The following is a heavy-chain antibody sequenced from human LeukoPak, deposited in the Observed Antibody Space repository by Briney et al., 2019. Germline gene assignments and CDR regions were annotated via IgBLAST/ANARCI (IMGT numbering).Heavy chain of an antibody. D-gene: IGHD3-3*01. CDR3: AKRDFWSGQYYFDY. V-gene: IGHV3-23*01. CDR2: ISGSGGST. Sequence: GGSLRLACAASGFTFSSYAMSWVRQAPGKGLEWLSAISGSGGSTYYADSVKGRFTISRDNSKNTLYLQMNSLRAEDTAVYYCAKRDFWSGQYYFDYWGQGTLVTVSS. CDR1: GFTFSSYA. J-gene: IGHJ4*02.